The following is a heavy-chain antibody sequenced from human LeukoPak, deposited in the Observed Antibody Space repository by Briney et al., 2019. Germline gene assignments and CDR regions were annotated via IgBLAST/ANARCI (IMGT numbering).Heavy chain of an antibody. J-gene: IGHJ4*02. CDR3: ARSDGVWLKLHYFDY. D-gene: IGHD2-8*01. V-gene: IGHV4-39*01. Sequence: PSETLSLTCTVSGGSISSSNYYWGWIRQPPGKGLEWIGSIYYSGSSYYNPSLKSRVNISVDTSKNQFSLKLSSVTAADTAVYYCARSDGVWLKLHYFDYWGQGTLVTVSS. CDR2: IYYSGSS. CDR1: GGSISSSNYY.